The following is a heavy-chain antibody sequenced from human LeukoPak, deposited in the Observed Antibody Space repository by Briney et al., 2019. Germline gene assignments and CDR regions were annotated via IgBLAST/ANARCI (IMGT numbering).Heavy chain of an antibody. D-gene: IGHD3-10*01. V-gene: IGHV1-2*02. CDR2: INPNSGGT. CDR3: ARVLWFGESDWFDP. Sequence: VASVKVSCKASGYTFTGYYMHWVRQAPGQGLEWMGWINPNSGGTNYAQKLQGRVTMTTDTSTSTAYMELRSLRSDDTAVYYCARVLWFGESDWFDPWGQGTLVTVSS. J-gene: IGHJ5*02. CDR1: GYTFTGYY.